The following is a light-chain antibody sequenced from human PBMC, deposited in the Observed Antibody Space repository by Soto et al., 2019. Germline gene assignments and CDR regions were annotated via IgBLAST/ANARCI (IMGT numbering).Light chain of an antibody. CDR3: QQYNNWPPELT. Sequence: DIVFTHNPATLSLSPGERATLSCRASQSVSSYLAWYQQKPGQAPRLLIYGASTRATGIPARFSGSGSGTEFTLTISSLQSEDFAVYYCQQYNNWPPELTFGGGTKVDIK. V-gene: IGKV3-15*01. J-gene: IGKJ4*01. CDR2: GAS. CDR1: QSVSSY.